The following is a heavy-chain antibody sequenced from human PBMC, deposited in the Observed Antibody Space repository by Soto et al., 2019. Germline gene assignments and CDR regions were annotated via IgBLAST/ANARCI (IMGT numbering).Heavy chain of an antibody. V-gene: IGHV4-59*08. J-gene: IGHJ3*02. CDR1: GGSISSYY. Sequence: QVQLQESGPGLVKPSETLSLTCTVSGGSISSYYWSWIRQPPGKGLDWMGYIYYSGSTNYNPSLCSRATIPGDTPKNQSSLKLSSVTDADTAVYYCARHAVWSGKYGAFDIWGQGTMVTVSS. CDR2: IYYSGST. CDR3: ARHAVWSGKYGAFDI. D-gene: IGHD3-3*01.